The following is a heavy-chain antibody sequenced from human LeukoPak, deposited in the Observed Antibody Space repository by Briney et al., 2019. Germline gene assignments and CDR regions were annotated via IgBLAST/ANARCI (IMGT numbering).Heavy chain of an antibody. V-gene: IGHV5-51*01. CDR3: ARLGSYDSSGYYYYFDY. CDR1: GYSFTSYW. Sequence: GESLKISCKGSGYSFTSYWIGWVRQMPGKGLEWMGIIYPGDSDTRYSPSFQGQVTISADKSISTAYLQWSSLKASDTPMYYCARLGSYDSSGYYYYFDYWGQGTLVTVSS. J-gene: IGHJ4*02. CDR2: IYPGDSDT. D-gene: IGHD3-22*01.